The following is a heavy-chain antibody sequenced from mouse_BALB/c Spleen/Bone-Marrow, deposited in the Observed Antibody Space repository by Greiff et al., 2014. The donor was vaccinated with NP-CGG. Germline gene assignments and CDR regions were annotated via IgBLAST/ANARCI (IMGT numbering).Heavy chain of an antibody. D-gene: IGHD4-1*01. J-gene: IGHJ2*01. CDR1: GYTFTSYW. V-gene: IGHV1-7*01. CDR2: INPSTGYT. Sequence: QVHVKQSGAELAKPGASVKMSCKASGYTFTSYWMHWVKQRPGQGLEWIGYINPSTGYTEYNQKFKDKATLTADNSSSTAYMQLSSLTSEDSAVYYCATGTYYFDYWGQGTTLTVSS. CDR3: ATGTYYFDY.